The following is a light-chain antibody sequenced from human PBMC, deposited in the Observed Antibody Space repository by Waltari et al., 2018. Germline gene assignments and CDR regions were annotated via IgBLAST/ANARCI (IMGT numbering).Light chain of an antibody. CDR2: LGS. CDR1: QSLLHSNGYNY. CDR3: MQAIQTPRT. V-gene: IGKV2-28*01. J-gene: IGKJ3*01. Sequence: DIVMTQSPLSLPVTPGAPASISCRSSQSLLHSNGYNYLDWYLQKPGQSPQLLIYLGSNRASGVPDRFSGSGSGTDFTLKISRVEAEDVGVYYCMQAIQTPRTFGTGTKVDIK.